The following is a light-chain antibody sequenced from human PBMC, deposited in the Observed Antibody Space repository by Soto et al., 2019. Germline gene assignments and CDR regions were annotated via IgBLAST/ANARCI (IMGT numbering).Light chain of an antibody. Sequence: EIVMTQSPATLSVSPGERATLSCRASQSVSNNLAWYQQKPGQAPRLLIYGASTRASGIPARFSGSGSGTELTLTISSLQSEDLAVFFCQQYNNWPPWTFGQGTKVEI. CDR1: QSVSNN. V-gene: IGKV3-15*01. CDR2: GAS. CDR3: QQYNNWPPWT. J-gene: IGKJ1*01.